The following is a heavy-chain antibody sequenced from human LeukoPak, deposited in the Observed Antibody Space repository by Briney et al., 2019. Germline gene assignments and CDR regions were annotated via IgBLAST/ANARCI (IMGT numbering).Heavy chain of an antibody. J-gene: IGHJ4*02. CDR2: IRYDGSNK. V-gene: IGHV3-30*02. CDR3: AKEGDYDSSGYSDY. Sequence: GGSLRLSCAASGFTFSSYGMHWVRQAPGKGLEWVAFIRYDGSNKYYADSVKGRFTISRDNSKSTLYLQMNSLRAEDTAVYYCAKEGDYDSSGYSDYWGQGTLVTVSS. CDR1: GFTFSSYG. D-gene: IGHD3-22*01.